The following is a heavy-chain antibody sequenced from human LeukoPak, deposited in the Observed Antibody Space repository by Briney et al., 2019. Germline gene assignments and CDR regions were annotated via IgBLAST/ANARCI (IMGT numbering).Heavy chain of an antibody. J-gene: IGHJ5*02. CDR2: IYHSGST. V-gene: IGHV4-39*01. D-gene: IGHD3-9*01. CDR3: ARHLPYYDILTGYVVGTPLPNWFDP. Sequence: SSETLSLTCTVSGGSISSSSYYWGWIRQPPGKGLEWIGSIYHSGSTYYNPSLKSRVTISVDTSENQFSLKLSSVTAADTAVYYCARHLPYYDILTGYVVGTPLPNWFDPWGQGTLVTVSS. CDR1: GGSISSSSYY.